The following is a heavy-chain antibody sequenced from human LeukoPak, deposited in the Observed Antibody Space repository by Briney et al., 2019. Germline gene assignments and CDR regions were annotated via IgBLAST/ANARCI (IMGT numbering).Heavy chain of an antibody. V-gene: IGHV1-69*13. CDR2: IIPIFGTA. J-gene: IGHJ5*02. CDR1: GGTFSSYA. D-gene: IGHD3-3*01. Sequence: SVKVSCKASGGTFSSYAISWVRQAPGQGLEWMGGIIPIFGTANYAQKFQGRVTITADESTSTVYMELSSLRSEDTAVYYCARTITIPLGGLGPWGQGTLVTVSS. CDR3: ARTITIPLGGLGP.